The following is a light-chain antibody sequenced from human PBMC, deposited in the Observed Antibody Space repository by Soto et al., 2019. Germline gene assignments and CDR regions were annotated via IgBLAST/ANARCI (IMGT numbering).Light chain of an antibody. Sequence: DIQMTQSPSSLSASVGDRVTITCRASQSISSCLNWYQQKPGKAPKLLIYAASSLQSGVPSRFSGTGSGTDFTLTIRNLQPRDFATYYCQQSYSTPITFGQGTRLEIK. V-gene: IGKV1-39*01. CDR3: QQSYSTPIT. CDR2: AAS. CDR1: QSISSC. J-gene: IGKJ5*01.